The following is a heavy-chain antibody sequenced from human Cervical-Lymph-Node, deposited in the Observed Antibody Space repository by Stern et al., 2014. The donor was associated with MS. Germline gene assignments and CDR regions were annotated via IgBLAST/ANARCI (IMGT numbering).Heavy chain of an antibody. D-gene: IGHD3-3*01. CDR2: IWYDGSNK. J-gene: IGHJ6*02. CDR3: AREDVWNGQAHDDYGLGV. CDR1: GFTFSRHG. Sequence: VQLVESGGGVVQPGRSLRLSCAASGFTFSRHGMHLVRQAPGKGLEWVAVIWYDGSNKYHADSVKDRFTISRDNSKNTVYLQMNSLRGEDTAVYYCAREDVWNGQAHDDYGLGVWGQGTTVTVSS. V-gene: IGHV3-33*01.